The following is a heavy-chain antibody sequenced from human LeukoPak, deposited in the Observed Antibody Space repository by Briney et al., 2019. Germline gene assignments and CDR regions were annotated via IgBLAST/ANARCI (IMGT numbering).Heavy chain of an antibody. Sequence: SETLSLTCTVSGYSISSGYYWGWIRQPPGKGLEWIGSIYHSGSTYYNPSLKSRVTISVDTSKNQFSLKLSSVTAADTAVYYCARDIAVAGTGDYWGQGTLVTVSS. J-gene: IGHJ4*02. CDR3: ARDIAVAGTGDY. CDR2: IYHSGST. V-gene: IGHV4-38-2*02. D-gene: IGHD6-19*01. CDR1: GYSISSGYY.